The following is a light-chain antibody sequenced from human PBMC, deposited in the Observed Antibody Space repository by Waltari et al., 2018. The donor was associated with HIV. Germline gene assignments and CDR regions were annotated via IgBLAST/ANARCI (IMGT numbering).Light chain of an antibody. CDR3: QQYYSTPFT. CDR2: WAS. CDR1: PSVLYNSNNKNY. V-gene: IGKV4-1*01. Sequence: DIVMTQSPDSLAVSLGESATLTCTSSPSVLYNSNNKNYLAWYQQKPGQPPKLLIYWASTRESGVPDRFSGSGSGTDFTLTISSLQAEDVAVYYCQQYYSTPFTFGPGTKVDIK. J-gene: IGKJ3*01.